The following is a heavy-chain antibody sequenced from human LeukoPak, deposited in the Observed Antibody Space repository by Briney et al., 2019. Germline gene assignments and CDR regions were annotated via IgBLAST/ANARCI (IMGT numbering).Heavy chain of an antibody. CDR2: IRSKANSYAT. D-gene: IGHD3-10*01. Sequence: GGSLKLSCAASGLTFSGSAMHWVRQASGKGLEWVGRIRSKANSYATAYAASVKGRFTISRDDSKNTAYLQMNSLKTEDTAVYYCTRHFMVRGVTQADYWGQGTLVTVSS. CDR3: TRHFMVRGVTQADY. V-gene: IGHV3-73*01. J-gene: IGHJ4*02. CDR1: GLTFSGSA.